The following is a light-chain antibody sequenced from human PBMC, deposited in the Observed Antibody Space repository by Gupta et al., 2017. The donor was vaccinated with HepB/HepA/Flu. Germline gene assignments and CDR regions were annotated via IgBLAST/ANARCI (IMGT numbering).Light chain of an antibody. CDR1: SLRSYY. V-gene: IGLV3-19*01. J-gene: IGLJ3*02. Sequence: SSELTQDPAVSVALGQTVRITCQGDSLRSYYSSWYQQKTGQAPVLVIYGKNNRPSGIPDRFSGSSSGNTAALTITGAQAEDEADYYCNSRDSSGNHWVFGGGTKRTVL. CDR3: NSRDSSGNHWV. CDR2: GKN.